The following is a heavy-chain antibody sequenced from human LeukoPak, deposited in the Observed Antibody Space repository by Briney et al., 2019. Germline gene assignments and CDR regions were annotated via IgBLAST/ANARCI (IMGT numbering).Heavy chain of an antibody. CDR3: ARSDSSSWYGYYYYGMDV. V-gene: IGHV3-7*01. J-gene: IGHJ6*02. Sequence: PGGSLRLSCAASGFTFSSYWMSWVRQAPGKGLEWVANIKQDGSEKYYVDSVNGRFTISRDNAKNSLYLQMNSLRAKDTAVYYCARSDSSSWYGYYYYGMDVWGQGTTVTVSS. CDR1: GFTFSSYW. D-gene: IGHD6-13*01. CDR2: IKQDGSEK.